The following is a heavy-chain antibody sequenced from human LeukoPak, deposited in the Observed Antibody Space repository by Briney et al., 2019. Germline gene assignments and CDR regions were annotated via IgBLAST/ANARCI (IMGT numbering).Heavy chain of an antibody. D-gene: IGHD3-10*01. CDR1: GYTFNGYY. Sequence: GASVKVSCKASGYTFNGYYKHWVRQAPGQGLEWMGWINPNSGGTNYAQKFQSRVTMTRDTSISTAYMELSRLRSDDTAVYYCARDGITMVRGVGLNWFDPWGQGTLVTVSS. CDR2: INPNSGGT. CDR3: ARDGITMVRGVGLNWFDP. J-gene: IGHJ5*02. V-gene: IGHV1-2*02.